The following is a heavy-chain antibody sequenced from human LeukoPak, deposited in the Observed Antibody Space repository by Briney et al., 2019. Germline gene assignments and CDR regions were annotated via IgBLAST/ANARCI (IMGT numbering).Heavy chain of an antibody. CDR1: GGSVSSGSYY. V-gene: IGHV4-61*01. CDR3: ARESYYYYGMDV. J-gene: IGHJ6*04. CDR2: IYYSGST. Sequence: PSETLSLTCTVSGGSVSSGSYYWSWLRQPPGKGLEWIGYIYYSGSTNYNPSLKSRVTISVDTSKNQFSLKLSSVTAADTAVYYCARESYYYYGMDVWGKGTTVTVSS.